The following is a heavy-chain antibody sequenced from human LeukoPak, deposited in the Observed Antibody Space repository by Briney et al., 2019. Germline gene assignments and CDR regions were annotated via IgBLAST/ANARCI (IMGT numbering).Heavy chain of an antibody. CDR1: GFTFSDYY. V-gene: IGHV3-11*01. CDR2: ISSSGSTI. Sequence: PGGSLRLSCAASGFTFSDYYMSWIRQAPGKGLEWVSYISSSGSTIYYADPVKGRFTISRDNAKNSLYLQMNSLRAEDTAVYYCARDFRYYDSSGYPTGPVDYWGQGTLVTVSS. J-gene: IGHJ4*02. CDR3: ARDFRYYDSSGYPTGPVDY. D-gene: IGHD3-22*01.